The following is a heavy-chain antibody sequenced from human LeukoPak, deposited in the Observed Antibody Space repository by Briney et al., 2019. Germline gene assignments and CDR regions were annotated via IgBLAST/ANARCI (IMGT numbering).Heavy chain of an antibody. Sequence: PSETLSLTCTVSGGSLSSYYWSWIRQPPGKGLEWIGYIYYTGSAYYNPSLGGRVTLSVDTSKNQFSVKLSSVTAADTAVYYCARSRNYYGSGDYWGQGTLVTVSS. CDR2: IYYTGSA. V-gene: IGHV4-59*01. J-gene: IGHJ4*02. CDR1: GGSLSSYY. CDR3: ARSRNYYGSGDY. D-gene: IGHD3-10*01.